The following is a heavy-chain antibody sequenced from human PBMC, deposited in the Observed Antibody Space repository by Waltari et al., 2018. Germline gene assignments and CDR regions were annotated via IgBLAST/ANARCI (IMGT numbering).Heavy chain of an antibody. CDR1: GFSLSTSGVG. Sequence: QITLKESGPTLVKPTQTLTLTCTFSGFSLSTSGVGVGWIRQPPGKALEWLALIYWNDDKRYSPSLKSRLTITKDTAKNQVVLTMTDMDPVETATYYGAHRQLKDAVGSSRNWGPGYFDYWGQGTLVTVSS. D-gene: IGHD7-27*01. CDR2: IYWNDDK. CDR3: AHRQLKDAVGSSRNWGPGYFDY. V-gene: IGHV2-5*01. J-gene: IGHJ4*02.